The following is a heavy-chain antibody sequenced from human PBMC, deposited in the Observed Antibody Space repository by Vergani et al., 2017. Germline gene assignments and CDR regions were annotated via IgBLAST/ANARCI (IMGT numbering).Heavy chain of an antibody. CDR3: ARDYGYCSSTSCGWMAFDI. J-gene: IGHJ3*02. CDR1: GGSISSGGYY. Sequence: QVQLQESGPGLVKPSQTLSLTCTVSGGSISSGGYYWSWIRQHPGKGLEWIGYIYYSGSTYYNPSLKSRVTISVDTSKNQFSLKLSSVTAADTAVCYCARDYGYCSSTSCGWMAFDIWGQGTMVTVSS. V-gene: IGHV4-31*03. D-gene: IGHD2-2*01. CDR2: IYYSGST.